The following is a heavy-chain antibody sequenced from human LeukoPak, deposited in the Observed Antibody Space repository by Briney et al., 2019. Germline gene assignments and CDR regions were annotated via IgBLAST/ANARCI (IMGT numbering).Heavy chain of an antibody. J-gene: IGHJ4*02. CDR1: GGSISSYY. D-gene: IGHD3-16*01. CDR2: IHFSGST. V-gene: IGHV4-59*01. Sequence: SETLSLTCTVSGGSISSYYWSWIRQPPGKGPEYIGFIHFSGSTNYNPSLANRVTISADTSTNQFSLGLESVTAADTAVYYCARGFVIPLGGGFDSWGQGTLVTVSS. CDR3: ARGFVIPLGGGFDS.